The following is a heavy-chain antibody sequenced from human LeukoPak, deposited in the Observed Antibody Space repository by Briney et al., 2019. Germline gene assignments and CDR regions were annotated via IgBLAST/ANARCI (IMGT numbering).Heavy chain of an antibody. CDR2: ISYDGSNK. D-gene: IGHD6-13*01. V-gene: IGHV3-30*18. J-gene: IGHJ6*02. CDR1: GFTFSSYG. Sequence: GGSLRLSCAASGFTFSSYGMHWVRQAPGKGLEWVAVISYDGSNKYYADSVKGRFTISRDNSKNTLYLQMNSLRAEDTAVYYCAKATTWQLVGLHYYGMDVWGQGTTVTVSS. CDR3: AKATTWQLVGLHYYGMDV.